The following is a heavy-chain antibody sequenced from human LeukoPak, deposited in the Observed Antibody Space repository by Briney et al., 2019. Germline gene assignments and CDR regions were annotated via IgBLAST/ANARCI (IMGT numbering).Heavy chain of an antibody. Sequence: GASVKVSCKASGYTFTGYYMHWVRQAPGQGLEWMGWINPDSGGTNYAQKFQGRVTMTRDKSISTAFMELSRLRSDDTAVYYCAREDSDDYGDYFDPWGQGTLVTVSS. CDR2: INPDSGGT. V-gene: IGHV1-2*02. D-gene: IGHD4-17*01. CDR1: GYTFTGYY. CDR3: AREDSDDYGDYFDP. J-gene: IGHJ5*02.